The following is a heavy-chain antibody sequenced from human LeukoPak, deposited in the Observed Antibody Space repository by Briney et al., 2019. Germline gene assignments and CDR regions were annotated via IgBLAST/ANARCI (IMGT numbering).Heavy chain of an antibody. V-gene: IGHV1-2*06. D-gene: IGHD3-3*01. Sequence: ASVKVSCKASGYTFTGYYMHWVRQAPGQGLEWMGRINPNSGGTNYAQKFQGRVTMTRDTSISTAYMELSRLRSDDTAVYYCARGGDFWSGSPFNNWFDPWGQGTLVTVSS. CDR2: INPNSGGT. J-gene: IGHJ5*02. CDR3: ARGGDFWSGSPFNNWFDP. CDR1: GYTFTGYY.